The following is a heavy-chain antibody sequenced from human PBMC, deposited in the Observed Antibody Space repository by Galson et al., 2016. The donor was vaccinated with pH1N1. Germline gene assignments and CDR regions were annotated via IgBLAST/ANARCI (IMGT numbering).Heavy chain of an antibody. Sequence: SVKVSCKASGSTFTYYAMNWVRQAPGQGLEWMGWINTNTGNPTYAQGFTGRFVFSLDTSVSTAYLQISSLKAEDTAVYYCARNCSSSSCHVDYWGQGTLVTVSP. V-gene: IGHV7-4-1*02. CDR2: INTNTGNP. D-gene: IGHD2-2*01. J-gene: IGHJ4*02. CDR3: ARNCSSSSCHVDY. CDR1: GSTFTYYA.